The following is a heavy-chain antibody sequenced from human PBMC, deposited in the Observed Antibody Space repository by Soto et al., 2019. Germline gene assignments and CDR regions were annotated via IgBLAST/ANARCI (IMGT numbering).Heavy chain of an antibody. Sequence: AASVKVSCKASGYTFASYDINWVRQATGQGLEWMGWMNPNSGNTGYAQKFQGRVTMTRNTSISTAYMELSSLRSEDTAVYYCATLDYDFWSGYYDDYWGQGTLVTVSS. CDR2: MNPNSGNT. V-gene: IGHV1-8*01. CDR1: GYTFASYD. D-gene: IGHD3-3*01. CDR3: ATLDYDFWSGYYDDY. J-gene: IGHJ4*02.